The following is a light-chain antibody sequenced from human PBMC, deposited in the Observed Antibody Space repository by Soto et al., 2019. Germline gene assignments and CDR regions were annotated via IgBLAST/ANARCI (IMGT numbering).Light chain of an antibody. CDR3: HHYNNWPFA. Sequence: EIVMKQSPATLSASPGERATLSCRASQSVSSNLAWYQQKPGQAPRLLIYGASGMATGIPARFSGSGSGTEFTLTISSLQSEEFEVEDCHHYNNWPFAFGQGTKLEIK. CDR1: QSVSSN. V-gene: IGKV3-15*01. J-gene: IGKJ2*01. CDR2: GAS.